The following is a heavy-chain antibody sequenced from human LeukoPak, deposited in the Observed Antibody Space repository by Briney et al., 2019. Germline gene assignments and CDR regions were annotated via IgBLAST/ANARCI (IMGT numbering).Heavy chain of an antibody. CDR3: ARRPIFGPRFDP. D-gene: IGHD3-3*01. CDR2: INAGNGNT. J-gene: IGHJ5*02. CDR1: GYTFTSYY. V-gene: IGHV1-3*01. Sequence: EASVKVSCKASGYTFTSYYMHWVRQAPGQRLEWMGWINAGNGNTKYSQKFQGRVTITRDTSASTAYMELSSLRSEDTAVYYCARRPIFGPRFDPWGQGTLVTVSS.